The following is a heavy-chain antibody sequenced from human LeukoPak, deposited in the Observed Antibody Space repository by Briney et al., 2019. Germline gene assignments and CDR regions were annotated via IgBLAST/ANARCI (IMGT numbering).Heavy chain of an antibody. Sequence: PGGSLRLSCEASGFTFRTYWMSWVRQSPEKGLEWVANINQAGSAKYYVDSVEGRFTISRDTAKNSVYLQMNSLRAEDTAVYYCARDRWGYSYGGDWGQGILVTVSS. CDR3: ARDRWGYSYGGD. CDR1: GFTFRTYW. V-gene: IGHV3-7*01. D-gene: IGHD5-18*01. CDR2: INQAGSAK. J-gene: IGHJ4*02.